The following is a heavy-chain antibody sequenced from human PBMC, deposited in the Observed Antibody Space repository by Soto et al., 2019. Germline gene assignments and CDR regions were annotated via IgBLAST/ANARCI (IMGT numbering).Heavy chain of an antibody. CDR1: GGSISSGGYY. Sequence: QVQLQESGPGLVMPSQTLSLTCTVSGGSISSGGYYWSWIRQHPGRGLEWIGYIYYNGNTYYNPSLKSRVTVSVDTSKNQFSLNVRSVTAADTAVYYCARCSLVVIPVPGFDPWGQGTLVTVSS. CDR2: IYYNGNT. D-gene: IGHD2-15*01. J-gene: IGHJ5*02. V-gene: IGHV4-31*03. CDR3: ARCSLVVIPVPGFDP.